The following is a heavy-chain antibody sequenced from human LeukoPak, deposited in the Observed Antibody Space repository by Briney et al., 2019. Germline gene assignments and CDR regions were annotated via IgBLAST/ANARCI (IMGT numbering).Heavy chain of an antibody. D-gene: IGHD6-19*01. CDR3: AKVYQQWLLRIDY. CDR2: ISYDGSNK. Sequence: GGSLRLSCAASGFTFSSYVMHWVRQAPGKGLEWVAVISYDGSNKYYADSVKGRFTISRDNSKNTLYLQMYSLRAEDTAVYYCAKVYQQWLLRIDYWGQGTLVTVSS. CDR1: GFTFSSYV. J-gene: IGHJ4*02. V-gene: IGHV3-30*18.